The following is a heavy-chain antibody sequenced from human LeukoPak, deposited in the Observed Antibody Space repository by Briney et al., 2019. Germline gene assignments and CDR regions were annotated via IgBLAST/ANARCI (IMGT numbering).Heavy chain of an antibody. CDR2: IYYSGST. CDR1: GGSISSYY. CDR3: ARQRSLGALMLLWFRGYFDY. V-gene: IGHV4-59*08. J-gene: IGHJ4*02. Sequence: PSETLSLTCTVSGGSISSYYWSWIRQPPGKGLEWIGYIYYSGSTNYNPSLKSRVTISVDTSKNQFSLKLSSVTAADTAVYYCARQRSLGALMLLWFRGYFDYWGQGTLVTVSS. D-gene: IGHD3-10*01.